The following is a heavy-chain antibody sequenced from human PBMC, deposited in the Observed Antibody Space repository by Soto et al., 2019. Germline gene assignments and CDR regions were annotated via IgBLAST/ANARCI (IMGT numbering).Heavy chain of an antibody. CDR1: GGSISSYY. J-gene: IGHJ4*02. CDR2: IYYSGST. Sequence: TSETLSLTCTVSGGSISSYYWSWIRQPPGKGLEWIGYIYYSGSTNYNPSLKSRVTISVDTSKNQFSLKLSSVTAADTAVYYCARDRSPLYAIPSHYFDYWGQGTLVTVSS. V-gene: IGHV4-59*01. CDR3: ARDRSPLYAIPSHYFDY. D-gene: IGHD2-8*01.